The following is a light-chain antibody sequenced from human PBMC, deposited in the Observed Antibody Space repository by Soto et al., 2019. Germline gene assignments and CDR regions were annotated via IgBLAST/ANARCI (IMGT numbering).Light chain of an antibody. CDR3: QQGHNLPLT. V-gene: IGKV3-15*01. Sequence: IVMTQSLATLIVSPGERATLSCRASQCISSELAWYQQRPGQPPRLLIYGASTRATGVPDRFTGSGSGSDVTLTISGLQSEDFAVYYCQQGHNLPLTFGQGTRLEI. J-gene: IGKJ2*01. CDR1: QCISSE. CDR2: GAS.